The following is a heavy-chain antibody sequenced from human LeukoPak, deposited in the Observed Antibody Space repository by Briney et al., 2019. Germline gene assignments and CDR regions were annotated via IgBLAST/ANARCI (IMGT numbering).Heavy chain of an antibody. CDR2: ISASGRT. Sequence: SETLSLTCVVSGASNSRHYWSWIRQPPGKGLEWIGYISASGRTKYRPALKSRVTISGDTSKNQFSLRLTSVTAADTAVYYCARHRENSYESSHMGFDPWGPGTLVTVSP. D-gene: IGHD3-22*01. J-gene: IGHJ5*02. V-gene: IGHV4-4*09. CDR1: GASNSRHY. CDR3: ARHRENSYESSHMGFDP.